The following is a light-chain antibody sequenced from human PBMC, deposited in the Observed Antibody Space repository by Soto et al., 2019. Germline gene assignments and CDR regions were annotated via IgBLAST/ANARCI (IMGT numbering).Light chain of an antibody. CDR1: QTVSGS. V-gene: IGKV3-11*01. CDR3: HLRGNLWT. J-gene: IGKJ1*01. Sequence: IVLTQSTATLSLSPGGRATLSCMASQTVSGSLAWYQQKPGQAPRVLIYDTSTRATGIPARFSGSGSGTDFTLTISSLEPEDFAFYYCHLRGNLWTFGQGTKVDIK. CDR2: DTS.